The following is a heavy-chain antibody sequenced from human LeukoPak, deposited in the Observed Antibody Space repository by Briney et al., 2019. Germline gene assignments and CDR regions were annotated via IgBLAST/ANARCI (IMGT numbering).Heavy chain of an antibody. J-gene: IGHJ5*02. Sequence: SETLSLTCTVSGGSISSYYWSWIRQPPGKGLEWIGYIYYSGSTNYNPSLKSRVTISVDTSKNQFSLKLSSVTAADTAVYYCARNEGYHWFDHWGQGTLVTVSS. D-gene: IGHD5-12*01. V-gene: IGHV4-59*01. CDR1: GGSISSYY. CDR3: ARNEGYHWFDH. CDR2: IYYSGST.